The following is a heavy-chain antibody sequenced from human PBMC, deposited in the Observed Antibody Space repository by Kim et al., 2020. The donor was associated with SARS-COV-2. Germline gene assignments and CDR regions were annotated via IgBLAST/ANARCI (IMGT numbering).Heavy chain of an antibody. Sequence: GGSLRLSCAASGFTFSSYAMSWVRQAPGKGLEWVSAISCSGGSTYYADSVKGRFTISRDNSKNTLYLQMNRLRAEDTAVYYCAREKTEGRIAARPHFHYWGQGPLVPVSS. CDR2: ISCSGGST. D-gene: IGHD6-6*01. CDR3: AREKTEGRIAARPHFHY. V-gene: IGHV3-23*01. J-gene: IGHJ4*02. CDR1: GFTFSSYA.